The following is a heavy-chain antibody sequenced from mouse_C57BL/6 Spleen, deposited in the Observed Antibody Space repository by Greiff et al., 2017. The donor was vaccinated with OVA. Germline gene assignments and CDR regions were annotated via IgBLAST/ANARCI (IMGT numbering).Heavy chain of an antibody. CDR3: AGEGRSYAMDY. J-gene: IGHJ4*01. Sequence: EVKVVESGGGLVKPGGSLKLSCAASGFTFSSYTMSWVRQTPEKRLEWVATISGGGGNTYYPDSVKGRFTISRDNAKNTLYLQMSSLRSEDTALYYCAGEGRSYAMDYWGQGTSVTVSS. CDR2: ISGGGGNT. V-gene: IGHV5-9*01. CDR1: GFTFSSYT.